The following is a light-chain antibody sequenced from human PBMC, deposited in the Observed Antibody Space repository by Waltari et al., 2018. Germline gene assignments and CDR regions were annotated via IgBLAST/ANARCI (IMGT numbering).Light chain of an antibody. CDR1: NDINNY. CDR3: QQYDNFPFT. Sequence: DIQMTQSPSSLSASIGDRVTITCQASNDINNYLNWYQQRPGKAPKLLIYDTSNLETGVPSRFSGSGSGTDYTFTISSLQPEDIATYYCQQYDNFPFTFGGGTKVEIK. J-gene: IGKJ4*01. V-gene: IGKV1-33*01. CDR2: DTS.